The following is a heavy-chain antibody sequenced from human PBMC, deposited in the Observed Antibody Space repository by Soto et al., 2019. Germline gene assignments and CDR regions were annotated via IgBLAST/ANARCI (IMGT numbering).Heavy chain of an antibody. CDR1: GFTFSSYS. D-gene: IGHD1-26*01. CDR3: ARDQPHIIGGITFYYFDS. V-gene: IGHV3-30-3*01. CDR2: ISYDGSNK. J-gene: IGHJ4*02. Sequence: PGGSLRLSCAASGFTFSSYSMHWVRQAPGKGLGWVAVISYDGSNKYYVDSVKGRFTISRDNSKNTLYLQMNSLGAEDTAVYYCARDQPHIIGGITFYYFDSWGQGTLVTVSS.